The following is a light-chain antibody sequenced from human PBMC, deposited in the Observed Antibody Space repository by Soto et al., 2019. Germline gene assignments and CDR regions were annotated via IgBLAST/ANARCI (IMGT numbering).Light chain of an antibody. CDR1: NSNIGSNT. V-gene: IGLV1-44*01. J-gene: IGLJ1*01. Sequence: QSVLTQPPSASGTPGQSVTISCSGSNSNIGSNTVNWYQQLPGTAPKLLIYSDNQRPSGVPDRFSGSRSGTSASLAISGPQSEDEADYYCAAWDDSLNGFVFGTGTKVTVL. CDR2: SDN. CDR3: AAWDDSLNGFV.